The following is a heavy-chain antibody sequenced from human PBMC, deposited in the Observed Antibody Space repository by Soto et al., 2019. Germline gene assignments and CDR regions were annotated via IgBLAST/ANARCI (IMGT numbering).Heavy chain of an antibody. V-gene: IGHV1-2*04. CDR1: GYTFTGYY. D-gene: IGHD2-2*01. CDR3: ARVCTSCLYYYGMDV. J-gene: IGHJ6*02. CDR2: INPNSGGT. Sequence: GASVKVSCKASGYTFTGYYTHWVRQAPGQGLEWMGWINPNSGGTNYAQKFQGWVTMTRDTSISTAYMELSRLRSDDTAVYYCARVCTSCLYYYGMDVWGQGTTVTVSS.